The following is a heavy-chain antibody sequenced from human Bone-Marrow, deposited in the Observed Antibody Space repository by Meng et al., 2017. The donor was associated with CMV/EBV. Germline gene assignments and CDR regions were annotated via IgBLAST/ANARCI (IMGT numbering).Heavy chain of an antibody. J-gene: IGHJ4*02. V-gene: IGHV4-34*01. CDR1: GGSFSGYY. D-gene: IGHD5-24*01. CDR2: INHSGST. CDR3: ARKEMATIAPTSLFDY. Sequence: SQTLSLTCAVHGGSFSGYYWSWIRQPPGKGLEWIGEINHSGSTNYNPSLKSRVTISVDTSKNQFSLKLSSVTAADTAVYYCARKEMATIAPTSLFDYWGQGTLVTVSS.